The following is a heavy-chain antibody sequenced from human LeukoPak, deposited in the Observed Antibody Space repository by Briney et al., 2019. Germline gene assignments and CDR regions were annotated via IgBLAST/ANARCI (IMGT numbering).Heavy chain of an antibody. CDR1: GFTFGTYA. D-gene: IGHD6-13*01. Sequence: GGSLRLSCAASGFTFGTYAMNWVRQAPGKGLEWVSSISRSGRDIYYADSVRGRFTISRDNAKNSLYLQMNSLRAEDTAVYYCLTSSSWSNAFDIWGQGTMVTVSS. CDR3: LTSSSWSNAFDI. V-gene: IGHV3-21*01. J-gene: IGHJ3*02. CDR2: ISRSGRDI.